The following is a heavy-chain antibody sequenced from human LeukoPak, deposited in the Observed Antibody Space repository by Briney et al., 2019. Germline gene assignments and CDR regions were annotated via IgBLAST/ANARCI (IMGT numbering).Heavy chain of an antibody. CDR2: ISSSSSYI. Sequence: GGSLRLSCAASGFTFSSYAMSWVRQAPGKGLEWVSSISSSSSYIYYADSVKGRFTISRDNAKNSLYLQMNSLRAEDTAVYYCASGRDPIRYCSGGSCTNYYYGMDVWGQGTTVTVSS. CDR1: GFTFSSYA. D-gene: IGHD2-15*01. J-gene: IGHJ6*02. CDR3: ASGRDPIRYCSGGSCTNYYYGMDV. V-gene: IGHV3-21*01.